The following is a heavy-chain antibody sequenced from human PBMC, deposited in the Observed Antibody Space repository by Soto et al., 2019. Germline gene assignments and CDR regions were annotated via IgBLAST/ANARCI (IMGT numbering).Heavy chain of an antibody. J-gene: IGHJ6*03. D-gene: IGHD3-3*01. CDR3: ARTYYDFWSGYLSLNYYYYYMDV. CDR2: ISAYNGNT. Sequence: GASVKVSCKASGYTFTSYGISWVPQAPGEGLEWMGWISAYNGNTNYAQKLQGRVTMTTDTSTSTAYMELRSLRSGDTAVYYCARTYYDFWSGYLSLNYYYYYMDVWGKGTTVTVSS. CDR1: GYTFTSYG. V-gene: IGHV1-18*01.